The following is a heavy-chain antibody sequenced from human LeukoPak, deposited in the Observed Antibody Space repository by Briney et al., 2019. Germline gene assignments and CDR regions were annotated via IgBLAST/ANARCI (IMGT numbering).Heavy chain of an antibody. CDR1: GFTFSSYG. D-gene: IGHD6-13*01. Sequence: GGSLRLSCAASGFTFSSYGMHWVRQAPGKGLEWVAVISYDGSNKYYADSVKGRFTISRDNSKNTLYLQMNSLRAEDTAVYYCARDEVSSRSLDYWGQGTLVTVSS. V-gene: IGHV3-30*03. J-gene: IGHJ4*02. CDR2: ISYDGSNK. CDR3: ARDEVSSRSLDY.